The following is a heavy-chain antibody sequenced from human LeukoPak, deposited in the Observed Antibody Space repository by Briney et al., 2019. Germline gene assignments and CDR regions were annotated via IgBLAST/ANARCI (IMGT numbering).Heavy chain of an antibody. D-gene: IGHD2-15*01. CDR2: IYSGGST. V-gene: IGHV3-66*01. CDR1: GFTVSSNY. J-gene: IGHJ6*02. Sequence: GGSLRLSCAASGFTVSSNYMSWVRQAPGKGLEWVSVIYSGGSTYYADSVKGRFTISRDNSKNTLYLQMNSLRAEDTAVYYCARDLVFDGSGGGRGYYYGMDVWGQGTTVTVSS. CDR3: ARDLVFDGSGGGRGYYYGMDV.